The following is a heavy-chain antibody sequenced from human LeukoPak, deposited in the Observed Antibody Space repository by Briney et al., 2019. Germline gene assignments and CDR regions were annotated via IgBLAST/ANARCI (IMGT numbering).Heavy chain of an antibody. CDR1: GGSISSADYY. J-gene: IGHJ6*02. V-gene: IGHV4-31*03. Sequence: PSQTLSLTCTVSGGSISSADYYWSWIRQHPGKGLEWIGYIYYSGNTYYKTSLKSRATISVDTSKNQLSLRLISVTAADTAVYYCARQGVETAMGFYYYYAMDVWGQGTTVTVSS. CDR2: IYYSGNT. CDR3: ARQGVETAMGFYYYYAMDV. D-gene: IGHD5-18*01.